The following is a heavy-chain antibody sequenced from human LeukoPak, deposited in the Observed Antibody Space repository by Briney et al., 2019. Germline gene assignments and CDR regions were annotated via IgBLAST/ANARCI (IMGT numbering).Heavy chain of an antibody. J-gene: IGHJ4*02. CDR3: ARARQGQWTGGFDY. V-gene: IGHV3-48*01. CDR2: IRSSSSTI. Sequence: GGSLRLSCAASGFTFSSYSMNWVRQAPGKGLEWVSYIRSSSSTIYYADSVKGRFTISRDNAKNSLYLQMNSLRADDTAVYYCARARQGQWTGGFDYWGQGTLVTVSS. D-gene: IGHD6-19*01. CDR1: GFTFSSYS.